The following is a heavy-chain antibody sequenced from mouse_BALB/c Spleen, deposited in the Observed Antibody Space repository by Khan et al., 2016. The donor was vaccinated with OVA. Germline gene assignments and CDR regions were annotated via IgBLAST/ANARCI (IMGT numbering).Heavy chain of an antibody. CDR1: GYTFSSYW. CDR2: ILPGRGNT. V-gene: IGHV1-9*01. D-gene: IGHD2-12*01. J-gene: IGHJ4*01. CDR3: ARGAGTTYGMDY. Sequence: QVQLKQSGAELVKPGASVKIACKATGYTFSSYWIEWVKQRPGHGLEWIGEILPGRGNTNYNEKFKGKATFTADTSSNTAYMQLSSQTSEDSAVYFCARGAGTTYGMDYWGQGTSVTVSS.